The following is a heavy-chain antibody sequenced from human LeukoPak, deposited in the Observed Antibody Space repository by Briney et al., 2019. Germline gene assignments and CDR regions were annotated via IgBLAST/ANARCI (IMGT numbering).Heavy chain of an antibody. D-gene: IGHD6-6*01. CDR3: ARGATYSSSPNWFDP. CDR1: GGSISSYY. V-gene: IGHV4-59*12. J-gene: IGHJ5*02. CDR2: IYYSGST. Sequence: PSETLSLTCTVSGGSISSYYWSWIRQPPGKGLEWLAYIYYSGSTNYNPSLKSRVTMSVDTSKNQFSLKLSSVTAADTAVYYCARGATYSSSPNWFDPWGQGTLVTVSS.